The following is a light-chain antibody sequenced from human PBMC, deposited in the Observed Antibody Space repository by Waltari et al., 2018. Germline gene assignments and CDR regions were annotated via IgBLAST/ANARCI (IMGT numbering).Light chain of an antibody. CDR3: SSYTSSSTLNVV. V-gene: IGLV2-14*03. J-gene: IGLJ2*01. CDR1: SSDVGGYNY. Sequence: QSALTQPASVSGSPGQSITISCTGTSSDVGGYNYVSRYQQHPGKAPKLMIYDVSNRPSGVSIRFSGSKSGNTASLTISGLQAEDEADYYCSSYTSSSTLNVVFGGGTKLTVL. CDR2: DVS.